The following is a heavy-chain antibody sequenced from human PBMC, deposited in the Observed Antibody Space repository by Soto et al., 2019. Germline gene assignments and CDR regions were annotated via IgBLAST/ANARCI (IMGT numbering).Heavy chain of an antibody. J-gene: IGHJ6*02. V-gene: IGHV4-31*02. CDR2: IYYSGST. CDR1: GGSISSGGYY. D-gene: IGHD2-2*01. CDR3: STTQYQLLSLRDFDI. Sequence: PSETLSLTCTVSGGSISSGGYYWSWIRQHPGKGLEWIGYIYYSGSTYYNPSLKSRVTISVDTSKNQFSLKLSSVTAADTAVYYCSTTQYQLLSLRDFDIWGQGTTVTVSS.